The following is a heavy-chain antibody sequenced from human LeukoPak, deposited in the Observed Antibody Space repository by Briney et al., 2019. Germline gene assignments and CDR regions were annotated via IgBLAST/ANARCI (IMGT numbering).Heavy chain of an antibody. D-gene: IGHD2-8*01. CDR2: IIPMFDAP. CDR1: GGSFSSFV. J-gene: IGHJ4*02. CDR3: ATSFGV. V-gene: IGHV1-69*01. Sequence: ASVKVSCKASGGSFSSFVLSWVRQAPGQGLEWMGVIIPMFDAPKYAQKFQGRVTINADDSTSTAYMELNSLKSEDTAVYFRATSFGVWGQGSLVTVSS.